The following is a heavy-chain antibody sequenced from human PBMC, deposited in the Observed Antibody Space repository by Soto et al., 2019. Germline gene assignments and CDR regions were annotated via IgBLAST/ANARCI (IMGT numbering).Heavy chain of an antibody. J-gene: IGHJ5*02. D-gene: IGHD4-4*01. CDR3: ARSDDSTSYPLDL. Sequence: VASVKVSCKASGYTFTNYYMHWLRQAPGQGLEWMGWMNPRSGGSKYAQAFQDRVTRTRDASISTAYMEMTSLRHGYTAVYFCARSDDSTSYPLDLWGPGTLVTVSS. CDR1: GYTFTNYY. CDR2: MNPRSGGS. V-gene: IGHV1-2*02.